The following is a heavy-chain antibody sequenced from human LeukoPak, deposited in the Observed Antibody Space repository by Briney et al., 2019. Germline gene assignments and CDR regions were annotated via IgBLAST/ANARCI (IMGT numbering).Heavy chain of an antibody. D-gene: IGHD3-22*01. CDR2: IYPGDSDT. Sequence: GESLQISCKGSGYSFTSYWIGWVRQMPGKGLAWMGIIYPGDSDTRYSPSFQGQVTISADKSISTAYLQWSSLKASDTAMYYCARLVPYYYDSSGYFFDYWGQGTLVTVSS. J-gene: IGHJ4*02. CDR1: GYSFTSYW. V-gene: IGHV5-51*01. CDR3: ARLVPYYYDSSGYFFDY.